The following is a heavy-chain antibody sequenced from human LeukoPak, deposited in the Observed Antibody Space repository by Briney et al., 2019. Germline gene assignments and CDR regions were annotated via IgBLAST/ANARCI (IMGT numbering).Heavy chain of an antibody. CDR2: IQQHGSET. CDR3: AREFGHNRWYFDY. D-gene: IGHD5-24*01. CDR1: GFTFSNYW. Sequence: GGSLRLSCEGSGFTFSNYWMSWVRQAPGKGLEWVANIQQHGSETYYGDSVKGRFTVSRDNSLNTLHLQMNSLKTEDTAVYYCAREFGHNRWYFDYWGQGALVTVSS. J-gene: IGHJ4*02. V-gene: IGHV3-7*01.